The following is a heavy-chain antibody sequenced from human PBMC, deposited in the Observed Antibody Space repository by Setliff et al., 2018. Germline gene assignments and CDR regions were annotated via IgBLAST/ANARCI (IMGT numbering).Heavy chain of an antibody. V-gene: IGHV4-38-2*02. J-gene: IGHJ4*02. D-gene: IGHD3-22*01. CDR2: IYTSGST. CDR1: GYSISSGYI. CDR3: ARESRYYYDNLGTLDY. Sequence: SETLSLTCTVSGYSISSGYIWGWIRQPPGKGLEWVGRIYTSGSTNYNPSLKSRVTMSVDTSKNQFSLKLSSVTAAATAVYYCARESRYYYDNLGTLDYWGQGTLVTVSS.